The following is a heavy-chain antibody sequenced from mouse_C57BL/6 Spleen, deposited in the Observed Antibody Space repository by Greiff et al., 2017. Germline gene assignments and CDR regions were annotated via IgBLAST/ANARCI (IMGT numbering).Heavy chain of an antibody. V-gene: IGHV1-64*01. CDR1: GYTFTSYW. D-gene: IGHD2-14*01. CDR3: AREGIYCTMSLWYFDV. Sequence: QVQLQQPGAELVKPGASVKLSCKASGYTFTSYWMHWVKQRPGQGLEWIGMIHPNSGSTNYNEKFKSKATLTVDKSSSTAYMQLSSLTSEDSAVYYCAREGIYCTMSLWYFDVWGTGTTVTVSS. CDR2: IHPNSGST. J-gene: IGHJ1*03.